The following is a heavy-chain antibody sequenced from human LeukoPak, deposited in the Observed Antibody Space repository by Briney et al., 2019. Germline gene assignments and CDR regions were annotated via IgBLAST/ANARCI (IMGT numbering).Heavy chain of an antibody. D-gene: IGHD2-15*01. CDR1: GYTFNSYY. CDR3: ASAVGVAPHDAFDI. J-gene: IGHJ3*02. CDR2: INPSGGST. V-gene: IGHV1-46*02. Sequence: ASVTVSCKASGYTFNSYYMHWVRQAPGQGLEWMGIINPSGGSTSYAQKFQGRVTITRDTSTSTVYMELSSLRSEDTAVYYCASAVGVAPHDAFDIWGQGTMVTVSS.